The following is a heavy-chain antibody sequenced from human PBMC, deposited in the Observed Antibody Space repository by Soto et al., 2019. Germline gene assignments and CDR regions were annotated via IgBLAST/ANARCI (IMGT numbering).Heavy chain of an antibody. CDR2: INHSGST. CDR1: GGSFSGYY. CDR3: ARLHPHYYDSSGYSI. V-gene: IGHV4-34*01. J-gene: IGHJ4*02. D-gene: IGHD3-22*01. Sequence: SETLSLTCAVYGGSFSGYYWSWIRQPPGKGLEWIGEINHSGSTNYNPSLKSRVTISVDTSKNQFSLKLSSVTAADTAVYYCARLHPHYYDSSGYSIWGQGTLVTVSS.